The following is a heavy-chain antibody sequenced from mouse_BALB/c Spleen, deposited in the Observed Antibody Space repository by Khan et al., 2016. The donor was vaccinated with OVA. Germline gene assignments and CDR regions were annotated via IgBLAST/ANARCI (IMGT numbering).Heavy chain of an antibody. Sequence: EGQFQESGPSLVKPSQTLSLTCSVTGDSITSGYWSWIRKFLGNKLEYMGYMIYSGNTYYNPSLKSRISISRHTSKNQYYLQLNSVSTVGTATYYSSRSTYGYAFAYWGQGTLVTVAA. D-gene: IGHD2-14*01. CDR3: SRSTYGYAFAY. CDR1: GDSITSGY. V-gene: IGHV3-8*02. J-gene: IGHJ3*01. CDR2: MIYSGNT.